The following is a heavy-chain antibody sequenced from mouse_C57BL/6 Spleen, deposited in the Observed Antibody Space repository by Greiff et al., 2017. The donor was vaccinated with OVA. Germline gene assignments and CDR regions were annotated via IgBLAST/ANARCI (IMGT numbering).Heavy chain of an antibody. CDR2: ISYDGSN. J-gene: IGHJ4*01. CDR3: ARERVYGYDGHAMDY. D-gene: IGHD2-2*01. V-gene: IGHV3-6*01. Sequence: VQLQQSGPGLVKPSQSLSLTCSVTGYSITSGYYWNWIRQFPGNKLEWMGYISYDGSNNYNPSLKNRISITRDTSKNQFFLKLNSVTTEDTATYYCARERVYGYDGHAMDYWGQGTSVTVSS. CDR1: GYSITSGYY.